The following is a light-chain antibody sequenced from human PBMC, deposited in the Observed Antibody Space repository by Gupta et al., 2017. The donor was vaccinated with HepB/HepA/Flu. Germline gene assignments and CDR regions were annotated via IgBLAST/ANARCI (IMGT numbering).Light chain of an antibody. CDR2: AAS. Sequence: DLDLPQSPSSLSASVGDRVTITCRASQSISSYVKWYQQKPGKAPKLLIYAASSLQSGVPSRFSGSGSGTDCTLNISSLQPEDDATYYWKQRYNTYLLTFGEGTKVEI. V-gene: IGKV1-39*01. CDR3: KQRYNTYLLT. CDR1: QSISSY. J-gene: IGKJ4*01.